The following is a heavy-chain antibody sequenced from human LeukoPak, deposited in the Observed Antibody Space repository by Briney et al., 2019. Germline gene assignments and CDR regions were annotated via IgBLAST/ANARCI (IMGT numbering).Heavy chain of an antibody. CDR3: ATFSVGES. V-gene: IGHV3-7*01. CDR1: GFTFRGYW. J-gene: IGHJ5*02. Sequence: PGGSLRLSCETSGFTFRGYWMTWVRQPPGKGLEWVATIKEDGSEKYYVDSVKGRFTISRDDAENSLYLQMSCLRAEDTAVYYCATFSVGESWGQGTLVTVSS. D-gene: IGHD1-26*01. CDR2: IKEDGSEK.